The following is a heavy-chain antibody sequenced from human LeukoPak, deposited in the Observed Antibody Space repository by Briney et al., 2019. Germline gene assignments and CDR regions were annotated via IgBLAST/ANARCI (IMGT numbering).Heavy chain of an antibody. J-gene: IGHJ3*02. Sequence: SQTLSLTCTVSGGSISSSSYYWGWIRQPPGKGLEWIGSIYYSGSTYYNPSLKSRVTISVDTSKNQFSLKLSSVPAADTAVYYCARDPWFGELLDRHDAFDIWGQGTMVTVSS. D-gene: IGHD3-10*01. V-gene: IGHV4-39*07. CDR3: ARDPWFGELLDRHDAFDI. CDR1: GGSISSSSYY. CDR2: IYYSGST.